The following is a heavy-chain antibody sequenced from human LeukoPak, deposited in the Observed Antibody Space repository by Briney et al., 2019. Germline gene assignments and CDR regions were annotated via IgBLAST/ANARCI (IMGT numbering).Heavy chain of an antibody. CDR1: GFTFSSYG. V-gene: IGHV3-48*04. D-gene: IGHD4-11*01. CDR2: ISSSGSTI. Sequence: GTSLRLSCAASGFTFSSYGMHWVRQAPGKGLEWVSYISSSGSTIYYADSVKGRFTISRDNAKNSLYLQMNSLRAEDTAVYYCARADYSNYLYYFDYWGQGTLVTVSS. CDR3: ARADYSNYLYYFDY. J-gene: IGHJ4*02.